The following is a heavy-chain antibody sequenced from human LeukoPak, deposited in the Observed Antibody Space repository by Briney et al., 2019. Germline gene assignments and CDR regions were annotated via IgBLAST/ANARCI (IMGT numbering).Heavy chain of an antibody. J-gene: IGHJ4*02. CDR1: GFPFSSYS. CDR3: ARGVSTWYRIDY. D-gene: IGHD6-13*01. Sequence: GGSLRLSCVASGFPFSSYSFHWVRQAPGKGLEWVALLSYDGSIKHYADSVKGRFTLSRDNSKSSVYLQMDSLKADDTAVYYCARGVSTWYRIDYWGQGALVTVSS. V-gene: IGHV3-30*01. CDR2: LSYDGSIK.